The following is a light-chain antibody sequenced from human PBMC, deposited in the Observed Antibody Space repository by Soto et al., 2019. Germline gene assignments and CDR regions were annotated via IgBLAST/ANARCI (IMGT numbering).Light chain of an antibody. Sequence: DIVMTQSPDSLAVSLGERATINCKSSQTVLYSSNNKNYLAWYQQKPGQPPKLLMYWASTRESGVPDRVSGSGSGTDFTLTISSLQAEDVAVYYCQQYYSTHPLTFGGGTKVEI. V-gene: IGKV4-1*01. CDR3: QQYYSTHPLT. CDR1: QTVLYSSNNKNY. J-gene: IGKJ4*01. CDR2: WAS.